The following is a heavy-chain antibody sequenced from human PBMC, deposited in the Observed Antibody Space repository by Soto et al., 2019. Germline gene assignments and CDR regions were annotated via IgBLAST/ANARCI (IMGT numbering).Heavy chain of an antibody. J-gene: IGHJ5*02. CDR3: ARHSLADSWFYPPFQLVVPAATGWDWFDP. Sequence: SETLSLTCTVSGGSISSSSYYWGWIRQPPGKGLEWIGSIYYSGSTYYNPSLKSRVTISVDTSKNQFSLKLSSVTAADTAVYYCARHSLADSWFYPPFQLVVPAATGWDWFDPWGQGPLVTVSS. V-gene: IGHV4-39*01. D-gene: IGHD2-2*01. CDR2: IYYSGST. CDR1: GGSISSSSYY.